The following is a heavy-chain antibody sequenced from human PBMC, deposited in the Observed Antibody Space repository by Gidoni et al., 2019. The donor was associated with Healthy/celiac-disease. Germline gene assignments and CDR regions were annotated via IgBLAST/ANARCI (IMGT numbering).Heavy chain of an antibody. CDR3: AKDLYYYGSGSYYNPNYYYYGMDV. J-gene: IGHJ6*02. CDR2: ISWNSGSI. V-gene: IGHV3-9*01. CDR1: GFTFDYYA. Sequence: EVQLVESGGGLVQPVRSLRLSCAASGFTFDYYAMHWVRHAPGKGLEWVSGISWNSGSIGYADSVKGRFTISRDNAKNSLYLQMNSLRAEDTALYYCAKDLYYYGSGSYYNPNYYYYGMDVWGQGTTVTVSS. D-gene: IGHD3-10*01.